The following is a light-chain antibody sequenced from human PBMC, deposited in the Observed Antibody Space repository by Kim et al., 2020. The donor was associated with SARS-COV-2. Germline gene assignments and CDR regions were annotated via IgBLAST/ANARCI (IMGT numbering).Light chain of an antibody. CDR1: NIGSKS. CDR3: QVGARSGDLPV. V-gene: IGLV3-21*04. J-gene: IGLJ3*02. Sequence: SYELTQPPSASVAPGKTARITCGGNNIGSKSVHGYQQKPGQAPVLVLYFDSNRPSATPEPSSGSNSGNTATLTISRVEAGAEADYYCQVGARSGDLPVFG. CDR2: FDS.